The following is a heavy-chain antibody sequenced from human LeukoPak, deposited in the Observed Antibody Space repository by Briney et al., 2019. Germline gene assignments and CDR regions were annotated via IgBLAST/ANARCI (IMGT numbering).Heavy chain of an antibody. CDR2: IYYSGSA. Sequence: SETLSLTCTVSGGSISSSSYYWGWIRQPPGKGLEWIGSIYYSGSAYYNPSLKSRVTISVDTSKNQFSLKLSSVTAADTAVYFCASVSGGAYSAYENSFDIWGQGTMVTVSS. J-gene: IGHJ3*02. CDR1: GGSISSSSYY. V-gene: IGHV4-39*07. D-gene: IGHD5-12*01. CDR3: ASVSGGAYSAYENSFDI.